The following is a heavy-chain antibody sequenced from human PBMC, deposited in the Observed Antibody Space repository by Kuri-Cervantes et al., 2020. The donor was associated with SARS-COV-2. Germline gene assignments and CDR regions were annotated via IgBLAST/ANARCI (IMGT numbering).Heavy chain of an antibody. V-gene: IGHV2-5*02. Sequence: SGPTLVKPTQTLTLTCTFSGFSLSTSGVGVGWIRQPPGKALEWLALIYWDDDKRYSPSLKSRLTITKDTSKNQVVLTMTNMDPVDTATYYCALRKCSSSSGYYYMDVWGKGTTVTVSS. J-gene: IGHJ6*03. CDR1: GFSLSTSGVG. CDR3: ALRKCSSSSGYYYMDV. D-gene: IGHD6-6*01. CDR2: IYWDDDK.